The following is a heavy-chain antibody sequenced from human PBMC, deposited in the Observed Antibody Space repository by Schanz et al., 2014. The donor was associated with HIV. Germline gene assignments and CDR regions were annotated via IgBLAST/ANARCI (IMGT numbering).Heavy chain of an antibody. CDR2: IRESGGRT. CDR3: AKPEYDSRGNSQSHFDS. J-gene: IGHJ4*02. Sequence: EVQLLESGGGLEQPGGSLRLSCAASGFNFNNYAMTWVRQAPGKGRGWAPSIRESGGRTYYADSVNGRFTISRDNSKNTRDLQMTTLRTEDTAVYYCAKPEYDSRGNSQSHFDSWGQGTLVTVSS. D-gene: IGHD3-22*01. V-gene: IGHV3-23*01. CDR1: GFNFNNYA.